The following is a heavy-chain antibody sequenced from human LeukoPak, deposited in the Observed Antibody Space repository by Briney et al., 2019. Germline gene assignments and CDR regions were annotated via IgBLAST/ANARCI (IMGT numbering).Heavy chain of an antibody. V-gene: IGHV3-49*03. J-gene: IGHJ3*02. D-gene: IGHD3-22*01. CDR2: IRSKAYGGTT. CDR1: GFTFGDYA. CDR3: TRVPIRTITMIVVVRGHDAFDI. Sequence: GRSLRLSCTVSGFTFGDYAMRWFRQAPGKGLEWVGFIRSKAYGGTTEYAASVKGRFTISRDDSKSIAYLQMNSLKSEDTAVYYCTRVPIRTITMIVVVRGHDAFDIWGQGTMVTVSS.